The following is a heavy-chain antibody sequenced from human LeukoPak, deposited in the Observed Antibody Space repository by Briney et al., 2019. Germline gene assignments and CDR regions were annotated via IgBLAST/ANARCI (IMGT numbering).Heavy chain of an antibody. Sequence: GESLKISCKASGYTFTGYYMHWVRQAPGQGLEWMGWINPNSGGTNYAQKFRGSVTMTRDTSISTAYMELSRLRSDDTAVYYCASDAVLRYFDWLPQGLNWFDPWGQGTLVTVSS. CDR3: ASDAVLRYFDWLPQGLNWFDP. CDR1: GYTFTGYY. CDR2: INPNSGGT. J-gene: IGHJ5*02. D-gene: IGHD3-9*01. V-gene: IGHV1-2*02.